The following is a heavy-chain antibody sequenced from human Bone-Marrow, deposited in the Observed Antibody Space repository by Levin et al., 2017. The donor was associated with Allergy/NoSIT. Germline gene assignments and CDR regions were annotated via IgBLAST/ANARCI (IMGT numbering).Heavy chain of an antibody. CDR3: ARSGGSRVYFDY. Sequence: GGSLRLSCAASGFTFSTYVMSWVRQAPGKGLEWVSTITGSGGATYYADSVKGRFTISRDNSKNTLYLQMNSLRAEDTAVYYCARSGGSRVYFDYWGQGSLVTVSS. CDR1: GFTFSTYV. CDR2: ITGSGGAT. V-gene: IGHV3-23*01. D-gene: IGHD3-3*01. J-gene: IGHJ4*02.